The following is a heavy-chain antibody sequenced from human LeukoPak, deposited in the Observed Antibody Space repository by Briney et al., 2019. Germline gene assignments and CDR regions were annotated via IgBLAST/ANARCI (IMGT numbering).Heavy chain of an antibody. CDR2: ISSTSSYM. CDR3: ARTGTTYPIDY. D-gene: IGHD4-17*01. CDR1: GFDFSSYD. V-gene: IGHV3-21*01. J-gene: IGHJ4*02. Sequence: GGSLRLSCAASGFDFSSYDMNWVRQAPGKGLEWVSSISSTSSYMNFADSVKGRFTISRDNAKNSVYLHMNRLRAEDTAVYYCARTGTTYPIDYWGQGTLVAVSS.